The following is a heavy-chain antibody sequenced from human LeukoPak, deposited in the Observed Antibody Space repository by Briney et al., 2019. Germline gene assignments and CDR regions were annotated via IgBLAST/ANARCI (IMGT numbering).Heavy chain of an antibody. CDR3: ARHYDFWSGLDY. CDR1: GFTFSSYA. V-gene: IGHV3-23*01. J-gene: IGHJ4*02. Sequence: PGGSLRLSCAASGFTFSSYAMSWVRQAPGKGLEWVSAISGSGGSTYYADSVKGRFTISRDNSKNTLYLQMNSLRAEDTAVYYCARHYDFWSGLDYWGQGTLVTVSS. D-gene: IGHD3-3*01. CDR2: ISGSGGST.